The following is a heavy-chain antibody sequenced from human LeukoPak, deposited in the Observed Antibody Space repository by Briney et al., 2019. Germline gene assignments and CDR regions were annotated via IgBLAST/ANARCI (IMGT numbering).Heavy chain of an antibody. D-gene: IGHD4-17*01. J-gene: IGHJ3*02. CDR1: GYTFTSYG. CDR2: ISAYSGNT. CDR3: ARFYDGDYTPNDAFDI. V-gene: IGHV1-18*01. Sequence: GASVKVSCKASGYTFTSYGISWVRQAPGQGREGMGWISAYSGNTNYAQKLQGRVTMTTDTSTSTAYMELRSLRSDDTAVYYCARFYDGDYTPNDAFDIWGQGTMVTVSS.